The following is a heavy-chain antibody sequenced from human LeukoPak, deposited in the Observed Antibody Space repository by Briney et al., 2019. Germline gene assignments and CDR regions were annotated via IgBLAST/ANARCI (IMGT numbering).Heavy chain of an antibody. CDR3: ANRPNIAAAPPAG. J-gene: IGHJ4*02. CDR2: ISKDGNTR. D-gene: IGHD6-13*01. CDR1: GFTFSDYY. V-gene: IGHV3-11*01. Sequence: GGSLRLSCAASGFTFSDYYMSWIRQAPGKGLAWVSYISKDGNTRNYADSVKGRFTISRDNAKNSLYLQMNSLRAEDTAVYYCANRPNIAAAPPAGWGQGTLVTVSS.